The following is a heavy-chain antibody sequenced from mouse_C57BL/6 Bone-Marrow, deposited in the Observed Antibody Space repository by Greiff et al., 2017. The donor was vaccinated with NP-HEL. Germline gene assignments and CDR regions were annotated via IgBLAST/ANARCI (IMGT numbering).Heavy chain of an antibody. J-gene: IGHJ2*01. D-gene: IGHD6-1*01. CDR2: IYPGDGDT. CDR3: ARMGLPLDY. CDR1: GYAFSSSW. V-gene: IGHV1-82*01. Sequence: QVQLQQSGPELVKPGASVKISCKASGYAFSSSWMNWVKQRPGKGLEWIGRIYPGDGDTNYNGKFKGKATLTADKSSSTAYMQLSSLTSEDSAVYFCARMGLPLDYWGQGTTLTVSS.